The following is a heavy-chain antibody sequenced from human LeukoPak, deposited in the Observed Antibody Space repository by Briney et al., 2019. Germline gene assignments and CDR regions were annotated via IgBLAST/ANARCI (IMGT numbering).Heavy chain of an antibody. Sequence: PGGSLRLSCAASGFTFSSYAMSWVCQAPGKGLEWVSAISGSGGSTYYADSVKGRFTISRDNSKNTLYLQMNSLRAEDAAVYYCAKDRCSSTSCYETPPPHFDYWGQGTLVTVSS. CDR2: ISGSGGST. CDR3: AKDRCSSTSCYETPPPHFDY. V-gene: IGHV3-23*01. J-gene: IGHJ4*02. CDR1: GFTFSSYA. D-gene: IGHD2-2*01.